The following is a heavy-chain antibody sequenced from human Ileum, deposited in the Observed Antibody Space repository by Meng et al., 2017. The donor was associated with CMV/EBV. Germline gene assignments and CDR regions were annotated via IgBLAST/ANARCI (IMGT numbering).Heavy chain of an antibody. V-gene: IGHV1-69*15. CDR1: GGTFSSYV. J-gene: IGHJ5*02. Sequence: QVQLGQSGAEVKKPGSSVKVSCKASGGTFSSYVISWVRQAPGQGLEWMGTIIPIFGTSNYAQKFQDRVTITADESTSTAYMELSSLRPEDTAVYYCARAGGQGGWFDPWGQGTLVTVSS. CDR3: ARAGGQGGWFDP. CDR2: IIPIFGTS. D-gene: IGHD3-10*01.